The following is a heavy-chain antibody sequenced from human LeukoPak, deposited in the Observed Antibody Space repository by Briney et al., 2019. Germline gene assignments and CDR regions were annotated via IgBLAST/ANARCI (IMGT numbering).Heavy chain of an antibody. Sequence: GGSLRLSCAASGFTFSSYAMNWVRQAPGKGLEWVSSISGSGSRTYYGDSVKGRFTVSRDNSNNTLFLHMNSLRAEDSAVYYCAKAPMIVVTNNWFDPWGQGTLVTVSS. J-gene: IGHJ5*02. CDR3: AKAPMIVVTNNWFDP. V-gene: IGHV3-23*01. CDR2: ISGSGSRT. CDR1: GFTFSSYA. D-gene: IGHD3-22*01.